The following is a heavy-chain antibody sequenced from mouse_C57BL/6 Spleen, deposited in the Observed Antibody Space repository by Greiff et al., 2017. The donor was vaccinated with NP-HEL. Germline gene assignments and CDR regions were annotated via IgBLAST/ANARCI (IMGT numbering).Heavy chain of an antibody. CDR2: IYPGDGDT. V-gene: IGHV1-80*01. D-gene: IGHD2-2*01. Sequence: QVQLQQSGAELVKPGASVKISCKASGYAFSSYWMNWVKQRPGKGLEWIGQIYPGDGDTNYNGKFKGKATLTADKSSSTAYMQLSSLTSEDSAVYFCARSSLPYGYDAWFAHWGQGTLVTVSA. CDR1: GYAFSSYW. CDR3: ARSSLPYGYDAWFAH. J-gene: IGHJ3*01.